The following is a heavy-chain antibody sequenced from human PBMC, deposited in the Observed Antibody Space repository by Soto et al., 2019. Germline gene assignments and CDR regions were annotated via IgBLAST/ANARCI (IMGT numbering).Heavy chain of an antibody. CDR1: GYSFTTYG. CDR2: ISAYNGNT. J-gene: IGHJ6*02. Sequence: QVQLVQSGGEVKKPGASVKVSCNTSGYSFTTYGISWVRQAPGQGLEWMGWISAYNGNTNYAQKLQGRVTMTTDTSTSTAYMGMRSLRSDDTAVYYCAREGPAPYYYYGMDVWGQGSTVTVSS. CDR3: AREGPAPYYYYGMDV. V-gene: IGHV1-18*01.